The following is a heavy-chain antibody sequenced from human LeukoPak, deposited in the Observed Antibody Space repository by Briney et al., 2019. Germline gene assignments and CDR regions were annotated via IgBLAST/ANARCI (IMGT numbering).Heavy chain of an antibody. CDR3: ARSPYGDSTGPYYFDY. J-gene: IGHJ4*02. CDR1: GLTVSNKY. V-gene: IGHV3-66*01. Sequence: GVSLRLSCAASGLTVSNKYKSWVRQAPGKGLEWVSVIYGGGTTYYADSVKGRFTISGDNSKNTLYLQMNSLRAEDTAVYYCARSPYGDSTGPYYFDYWGQGTLVTVSS. D-gene: IGHD4-17*01. CDR2: IYGGGTT.